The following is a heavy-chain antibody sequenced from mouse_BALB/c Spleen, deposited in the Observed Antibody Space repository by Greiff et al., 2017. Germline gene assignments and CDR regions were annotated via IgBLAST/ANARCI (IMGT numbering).Heavy chain of an antibody. J-gene: IGHJ2*01. Sequence: VQLKESGGGVVQPGGSRKLSCAASGFTFSSFGMHWIRQTPEKGLEWVAYISSGSSTIYYADTVKGRFTISRDNPKNTLFLQMTSLRSEDTAMYFCARYGYHFDYWGQGTTLTVSS. V-gene: IGHV5-17*02. CDR3: ARYGYHFDY. D-gene: IGHD2-2*01. CDR1: GFTFSSFG. CDR2: ISSGSSTI.